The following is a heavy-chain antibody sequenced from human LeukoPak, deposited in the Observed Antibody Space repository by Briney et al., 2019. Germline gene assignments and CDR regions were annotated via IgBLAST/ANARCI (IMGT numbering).Heavy chain of an antibody. Sequence: PSETLSLTCTVSGGSISSGSYYWSWIRQPAGKGLEWIGRIYTSGSTNYNPSLKSRVTISVDTSKNQFSLKLSSVTAADTAVYYCARDYGYYYYGMDVWAKGPRSPSP. D-gene: IGHD3-16*01. CDR1: GGSISSGSYY. CDR2: IYTSGST. V-gene: IGHV4-61*02. CDR3: ARDYGYYYYGMDV. J-gene: IGHJ6*02.